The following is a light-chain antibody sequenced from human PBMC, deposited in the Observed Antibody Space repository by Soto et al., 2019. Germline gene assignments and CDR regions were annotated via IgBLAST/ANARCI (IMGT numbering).Light chain of an antibody. CDR2: SNN. CDR1: RTNIGNNP. CDR3: AAWDDSLNGCV. V-gene: IGLV1-44*01. J-gene: IGLJ1*01. Sequence: QSVLTQPPSASGTPGQRVTISCSGSRTNIGNNPVNWYQNLPGTAPKLLIYSNNQRPSGVPDRFSGSKSGTSASLAISGFQSDDETDYYCAAWDDSLNGCVFGTGTKVTVL.